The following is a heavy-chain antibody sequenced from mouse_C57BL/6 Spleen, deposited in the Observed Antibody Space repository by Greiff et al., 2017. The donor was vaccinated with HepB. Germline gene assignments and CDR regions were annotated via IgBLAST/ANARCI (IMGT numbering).Heavy chain of an antibody. CDR2: ILPGSGGT. Sequence: VQLQQSGAELMKPGASVKLSCKATGYTFTGYWIEWVKQRPGHGLEWIGEILPGSGGTNYNEKFKGKATFTADTSSNTAYMQLSSLTTEDSAIYYCARTPITTVVPMDYWGQGTSVTVSS. CDR1: GYTFTGYW. V-gene: IGHV1-9*01. D-gene: IGHD1-1*01. J-gene: IGHJ4*01. CDR3: ARTPITTVVPMDY.